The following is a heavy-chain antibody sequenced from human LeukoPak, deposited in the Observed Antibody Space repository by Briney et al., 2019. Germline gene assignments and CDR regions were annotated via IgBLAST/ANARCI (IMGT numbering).Heavy chain of an antibody. CDR3: ARAPYDFWSGYTNYYYYGMDV. J-gene: IGHJ6*02. CDR1: GGSFSGYY. V-gene: IGHV4-30-4*01. CDR2: IYYSGST. Sequence: SETLSLTCAVYGGSFSGYYWSWIRQPPGKGLEWIGYIYYSGSTYYNPSLKSRVTISVDTSKNQFSLKLSSVTAADTAVYYCARAPYDFWSGYTNYYYYGMDVWGQGTTVTVSS. D-gene: IGHD3-3*01.